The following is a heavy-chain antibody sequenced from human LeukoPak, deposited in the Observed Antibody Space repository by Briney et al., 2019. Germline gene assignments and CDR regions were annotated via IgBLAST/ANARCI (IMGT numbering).Heavy chain of an antibody. D-gene: IGHD3-10*01. V-gene: IGHV3-7*01. J-gene: IGHJ4*02. CDR1: GFTFSSYW. CDR2: IKQDGSEK. CDR3: ARDGYYYGSGSYYKVDFNY. Sequence: PGGSLRLSCTASGFTFSSYWMSWVRQAPGKGLEWVANIKQDGSEKYYVDSVKGRFTISRDNSKNTLYLQMNSLRAEDTAVYYCARDGYYYGSGSYYKVDFNYWGQGTLVTVSS.